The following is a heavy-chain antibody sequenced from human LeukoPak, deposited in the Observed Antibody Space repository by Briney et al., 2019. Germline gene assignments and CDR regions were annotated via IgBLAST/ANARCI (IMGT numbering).Heavy chain of an antibody. CDR3: ARAGEHTMTTFSVVPLYYYYMDV. Sequence: ASVKVSCKASGYTFTGYYMHWVRQAPGQGLEWMGWINPNSGGTNYAQKFQGRVTMTRDTSISTAYMELSRLRSDDTAVYYCARAGEHTMTTFSVVPLYYYYMDVWGKGTTVTVSS. V-gene: IGHV1-2*02. CDR2: INPNSGGT. D-gene: IGHD4-11*01. CDR1: GYTFTGYY. J-gene: IGHJ6*03.